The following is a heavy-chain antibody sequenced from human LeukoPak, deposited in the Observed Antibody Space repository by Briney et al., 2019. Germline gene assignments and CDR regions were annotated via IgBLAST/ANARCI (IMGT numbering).Heavy chain of an antibody. CDR1: GFTVSSNY. D-gene: IGHD5-12*01. V-gene: IGHV3-23*01. CDR2: ISGSGGST. Sequence: PGGSLRLSCAASGFTVSSNYMSWVRQAPGKGLEWVSAISGSGGSTYYADSVKGRFTISRDNSKNTLYLQMNSLRAEDTAVYYCXXDGGYSGYDGHFGWGQGTLVTVSS. J-gene: IGHJ4*02. CDR3: XXDGGYSGYDGHFG.